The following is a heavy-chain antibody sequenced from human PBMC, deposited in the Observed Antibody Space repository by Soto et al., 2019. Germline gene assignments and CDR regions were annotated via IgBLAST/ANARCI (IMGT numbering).Heavy chain of an antibody. D-gene: IGHD3-10*01. CDR1: GFTFSSYW. V-gene: IGHV3-74*01. CDR3: AGSGSYPYYGMDV. J-gene: IGHJ6*02. Sequence: EVQLVESGGGLVQPGGSLRLSCAASGFTFSSYWMHWVRQAPGKGLVWVSRINSDGSSTSDADSVKGRVTISRDNAQNTLSLQMNTLRSAHTAVYYRAGSGSYPYYGMDVWGQGTTVTVSS. CDR2: INSDGSST.